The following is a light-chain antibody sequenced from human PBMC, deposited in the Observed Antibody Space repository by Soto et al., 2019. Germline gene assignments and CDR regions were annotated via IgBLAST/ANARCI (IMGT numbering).Light chain of an antibody. V-gene: IGLV2-23*01. Sequence: QSALTQPASVSESPGQSITISCTGTNNDVGNYKLVSWFQHHLGKAPKLIIYEGTKRPSGVSNRFSASQSGNTASLTISGLQAEDEADYYCYSYAGTSTWVFGGGTKLTAL. CDR2: EGT. J-gene: IGLJ3*02. CDR3: YSYAGTSTWV. CDR1: NNDVGNYKL.